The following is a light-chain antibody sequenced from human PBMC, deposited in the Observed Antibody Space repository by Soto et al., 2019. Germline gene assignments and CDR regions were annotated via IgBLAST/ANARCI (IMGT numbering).Light chain of an antibody. CDR3: ASWDDSLNAYV. J-gene: IGLJ1*01. CDR2: SNN. Sequence: QSVLTQPPSASATPGQRVTISCSGSSSNIGSNSVNWYQQVPGTAPRLLIYSNNQRPSGVPDRLSGSKSGTSASLAIDGLLSEDEADYYCASWDDSLNAYVFGGGTKLTVL. CDR1: SSNIGSNS. V-gene: IGLV1-44*01.